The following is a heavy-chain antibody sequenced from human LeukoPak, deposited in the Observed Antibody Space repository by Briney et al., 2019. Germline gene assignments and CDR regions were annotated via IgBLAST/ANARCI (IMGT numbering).Heavy chain of an antibody. CDR2: INHSGST. D-gene: IGHD2-15*01. Sequence: SETLSLTCAVYGGSFSGYYRSWIRQPPGKGLEWIGEINHSGSTNYNPSLKSRVTISVDTSKNQFSLKLSSVTAADTAVYYCARRIPRASWFDPWGQGTLVTVSS. CDR1: GGSFSGYY. CDR3: ARRIPRASWFDP. V-gene: IGHV4-34*01. J-gene: IGHJ5*02.